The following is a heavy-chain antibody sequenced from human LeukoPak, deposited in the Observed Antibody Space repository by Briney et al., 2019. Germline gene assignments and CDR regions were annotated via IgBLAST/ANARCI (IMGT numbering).Heavy chain of an antibody. V-gene: IGHV1-69*06. J-gene: IGHJ5*02. D-gene: IGHD5-24*01. Sequence: SVKVSCKASGGTFSSYAISWVRQAPGQGLEWMGGIIPIFGTANYAQKFQGRVTITADKSTSTAYMELSRLRSDDTAVYYCARGRLQNNWFDPWGQGTLVTVSS. CDR3: ARGRLQNNWFDP. CDR2: IIPIFGTA. CDR1: GGTFSSYA.